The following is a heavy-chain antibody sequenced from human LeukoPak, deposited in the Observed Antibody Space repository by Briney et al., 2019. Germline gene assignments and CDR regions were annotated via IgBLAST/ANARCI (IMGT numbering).Heavy chain of an antibody. CDR1: GYTFINCY. Sequence: ASVKVSCKASGYTFINCYMHWVRQAPGQGLEWMGISNPSGGGTSYAQKFQGRVTMTSDTSTSTAYMELRSLRSDDTAVYYCARDRGIAEADSFDPWGQGTLVTVSS. CDR3: ARDRGIAEADSFDP. J-gene: IGHJ5*02. V-gene: IGHV1-46*01. D-gene: IGHD6-13*01. CDR2: SNPSGGGT.